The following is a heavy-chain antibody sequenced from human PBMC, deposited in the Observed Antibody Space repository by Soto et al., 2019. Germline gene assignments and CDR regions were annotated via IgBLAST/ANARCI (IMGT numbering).Heavy chain of an antibody. CDR1: GFTFTSST. CDR3: AGTGYSSSWYDPFNWFDP. V-gene: IGHV1-58*01. J-gene: IGHJ5*02. Sequence: QMQLVQSGPEVKKPGTSVKVSCKASGFTFTSSTVQWVRQTSGQRLEWIGWIVVGNGNTNYAQKFQERVTITRDMSTSTAYMELSSLRSEDTAVYYCAGTGYSSSWYDPFNWFDPWGQGTLVTVSS. CDR2: IVVGNGNT. D-gene: IGHD6-13*01.